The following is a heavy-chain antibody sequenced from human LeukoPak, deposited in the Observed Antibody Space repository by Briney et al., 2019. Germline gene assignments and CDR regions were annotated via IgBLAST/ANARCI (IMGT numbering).Heavy chain of an antibody. CDR2: ISYDGSNK. J-gene: IGHJ4*02. CDR3: AKSSKWLVLDY. V-gene: IGHV3-30*18. CDR1: GFTFSSYG. D-gene: IGHD6-19*01. Sequence: GGSLRLSCAASGFTFSSYGMHWVRQAPGKGLEWVAVISYDGSNKYYADSVKGRFTISRDNSKNTLYLQMNSPRAEDTAVYYCAKSSKWLVLDYWGQGTLVTVSS.